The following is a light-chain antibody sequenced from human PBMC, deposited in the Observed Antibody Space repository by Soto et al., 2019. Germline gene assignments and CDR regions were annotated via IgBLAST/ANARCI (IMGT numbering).Light chain of an antibody. Sequence: VLTQSPGTLSLSPGERATLFCRAGQSVSSGDLAWYQQKPGQAPRLLIYGASNRATGIPDRFSGSGSGTDFTLTISSLEPEDVAVYYCQHYVTWPLTFGGGTKVE. CDR2: GAS. CDR1: QSVSSGD. V-gene: IGKV3-20*01. J-gene: IGKJ4*01. CDR3: QHYVTWPLT.